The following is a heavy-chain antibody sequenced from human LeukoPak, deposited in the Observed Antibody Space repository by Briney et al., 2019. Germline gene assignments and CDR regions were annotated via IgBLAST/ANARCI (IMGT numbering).Heavy chain of an antibody. CDR3: ARDYSSGWPFDY. V-gene: IGHV1-46*01. D-gene: IGHD6-19*01. Sequence: ASVKVSCKASGYTFTSYYMHWVRQAPGQGLEWMGIINPSGGSTSYAQKFQGRVTMTRDTSTSTVYMELSSLSSEDTAVYYCARDYSSGWPFDYWGQGTLVTVSS. CDR2: INPSGGST. CDR1: GYTFTSYY. J-gene: IGHJ4*02.